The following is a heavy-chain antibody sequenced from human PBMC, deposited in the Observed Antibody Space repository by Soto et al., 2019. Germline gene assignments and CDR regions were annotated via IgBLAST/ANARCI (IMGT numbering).Heavy chain of an antibody. V-gene: IGHV4-59*01. Sequence: PSETLSLTXTVSGGSISSYYWSWIRQPPGKGLEWIGYIYYSGSTNYNPSLKSRVTISVDTSKNQFSLKLSSVTAADTAVYYCARGTMRGGGTPDYYYYYGMDVWGQGTTVTVSS. CDR1: GGSISSYY. CDR2: IYYSGST. CDR3: ARGTMRGGGTPDYYYYYGMDV. J-gene: IGHJ6*02. D-gene: IGHD1-7*01.